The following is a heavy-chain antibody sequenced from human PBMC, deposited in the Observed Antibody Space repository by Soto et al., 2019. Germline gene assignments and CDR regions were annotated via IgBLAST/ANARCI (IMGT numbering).Heavy chain of an antibody. CDR3: AKTQQWGLPLSGGMDV. D-gene: IGHD6-19*01. CDR1: GFTFSTYG. Sequence: EVQLLESGGGLVQPRGSLRFSCAASGFTFSTYGMSWVRQAPGKGLEWVSVISGGGGDTYYAGSVKGRFTISRDNSKNTLYLEMNSLRAEDTAVYYCAKTQQWGLPLSGGMDVWGQGTTVTVSS. V-gene: IGHV3-23*01. J-gene: IGHJ6*02. CDR2: ISGGGGDT.